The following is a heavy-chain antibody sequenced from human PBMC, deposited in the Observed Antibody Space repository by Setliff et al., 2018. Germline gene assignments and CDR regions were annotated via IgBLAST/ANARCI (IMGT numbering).Heavy chain of an antibody. V-gene: IGHV4-38-2*02. CDR1: GYSISSGYY. Sequence: SETLSLTCTVSGYSISSGYYWGWIRQPPGKGLEWIGSIYHTGSTYYNPSLKSRITMSVYTSKNQFSLKLTSVTAADTAVYYCASDGFQLPTQSNWFDPWGQGTLVTVSS. D-gene: IGHD2-2*01. CDR3: ASDGFQLPTQSNWFDP. CDR2: IYHTGST. J-gene: IGHJ5*02.